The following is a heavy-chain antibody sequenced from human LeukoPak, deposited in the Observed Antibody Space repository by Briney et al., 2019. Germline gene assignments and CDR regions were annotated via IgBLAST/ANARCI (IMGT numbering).Heavy chain of an antibody. CDR2: IIPFLGTT. J-gene: IGHJ4*02. D-gene: IGHD2-21*01. V-gene: IGHV1-69*11. Sequence: SVKVTCKASGGVFTTYAISWVRQAPGQGLEWMGSIIPFLGTTNYAQKFQGRVTITADEPTRTAYMELTYVRSDDTAVYYCTIIPNVILFTHYFEYWGQGTLVTVSS. CDR3: TIIPNVILFTHYFEY. CDR1: GGVFTTYA.